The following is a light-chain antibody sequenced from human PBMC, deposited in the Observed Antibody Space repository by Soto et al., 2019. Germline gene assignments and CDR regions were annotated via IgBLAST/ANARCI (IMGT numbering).Light chain of an antibody. CDR2: GAS. CDR1: QSVARSF. J-gene: IGKJ3*01. Sequence: EIVLTQSPGTLSSSPGERVTLSCRASQSVARSFLAWYQQKRGQAPMLLIYGASSRATGIPARFSGSGAGTDFTLTISSLEPEDFAVYYCHQYGSSPQAFGPGTKVDIK. V-gene: IGKV3-20*01. CDR3: HQYGSSPQA.